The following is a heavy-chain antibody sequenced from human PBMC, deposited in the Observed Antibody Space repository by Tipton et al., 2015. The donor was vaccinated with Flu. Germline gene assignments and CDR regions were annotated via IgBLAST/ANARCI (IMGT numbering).Heavy chain of an antibody. CDR1: GDSISSDFY. D-gene: IGHD3-10*01. Sequence: TLSLTCAVSGDSISSDFYWAWIRQFPGKGLEWIGEINHSGSTNYNPSLKSRVTISVDTSKNQFSLKLSSVTAADTAVYFCARGLYGSGSYQRRYFDSWGQGTLVTVSS. CDR3: ARGLYGSGSYQRRYFDS. V-gene: IGHV4-34*01. J-gene: IGHJ4*02. CDR2: INHSGST.